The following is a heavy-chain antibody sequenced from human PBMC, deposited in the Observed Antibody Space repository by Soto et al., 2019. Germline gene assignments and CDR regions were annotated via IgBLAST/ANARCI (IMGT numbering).Heavy chain of an antibody. CDR3: ARDGSTVTANYHYAMDV. CDR1: GFTFSTYH. V-gene: IGHV3-48*03. Sequence: EVQLVESGGGLGQPGGSLILSCAASGFTFSTYHMNWVRQAPGKGVEWVSYIHSGGSRIYYADSVKGRFTISRDNAKNSLYLQRNSLRAEDTAVYDCARDGSTVTANYHYAMDVWGQGTTVTVSS. D-gene: IGHD2-15*01. J-gene: IGHJ6*02. CDR2: IHSGGSRI.